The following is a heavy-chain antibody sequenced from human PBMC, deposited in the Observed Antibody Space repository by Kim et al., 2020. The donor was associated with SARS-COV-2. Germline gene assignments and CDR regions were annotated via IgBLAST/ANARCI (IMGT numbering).Heavy chain of an antibody. CDR3: ARDRRGGTGFFDS. V-gene: IGHV4-59*01. D-gene: IGHD3-16*01. J-gene: IGHJ4*02. Sequence: YNPSLKRGLTIAVDTSKNQFSLKLNSVAAADTAVYFCARDRRGGTGFFDSWGQGALVTVSS.